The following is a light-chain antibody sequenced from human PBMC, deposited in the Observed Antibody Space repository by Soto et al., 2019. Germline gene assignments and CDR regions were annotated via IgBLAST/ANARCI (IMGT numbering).Light chain of an antibody. J-gene: IGKJ5*01. V-gene: IGKV1-5*03. CDR1: QSISSL. CDR3: QHSYSYLGT. CDR2: KAS. Sequence: DIQMTQSPSTLSASVGDRVTITCRASQSISSLLAWYQQRPGKAPKLLIYKASSLESGVPSRFSGSGSGTAFTLTISSLQPDDFATYDCQHSYSYLGTFGQGTRLQIK.